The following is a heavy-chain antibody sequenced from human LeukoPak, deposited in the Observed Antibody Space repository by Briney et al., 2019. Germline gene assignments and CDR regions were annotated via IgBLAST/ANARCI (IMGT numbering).Heavy chain of an antibody. J-gene: IGHJ4*02. V-gene: IGHV1-2*02. D-gene: IGHD3-10*01. CDR3: ARPLGETPLTSFDY. Sequence: GASVKVSCKASGYTFTGYYMHWVRQAPGQGLEWMGWINPNSGGTNYAQKFQGRVTMTRDTSISTAYMELSRLRSDDTAVYYCARPLGETPLTSFDYWGQGTLVTVSS. CDR1: GYTFTGYY. CDR2: INPNSGGT.